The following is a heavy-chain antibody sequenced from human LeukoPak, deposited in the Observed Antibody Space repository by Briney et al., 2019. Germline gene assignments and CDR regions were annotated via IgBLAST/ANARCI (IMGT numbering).Heavy chain of an antibody. CDR1: GFTFSSYG. CDR3: AKGATYSSLDPWMAFDI. CDR2: ISGSGGST. Sequence: GGSLRLSCAASGFTFSSYGMSWVRQAPGKGLEWVSAISGSGGSTYYADSVKGRFTISRDNSKNTLYLQMNSLRAEDTAVYYCAKGATYSSLDPWMAFDIWGQGTMVTVSS. D-gene: IGHD6-13*01. V-gene: IGHV3-23*01. J-gene: IGHJ3*02.